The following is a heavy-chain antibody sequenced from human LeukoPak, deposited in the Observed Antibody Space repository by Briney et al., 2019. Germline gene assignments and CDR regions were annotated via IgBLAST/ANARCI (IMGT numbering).Heavy chain of an antibody. Sequence: QPGGSLRLSCAASGFTVSNIYMSWVRQAPGKGLEWVSVIYSGGTTYYADSVKGRFTISRDNSKNTLYLHMNSLRAEDTAVYYCAGSLYSSGWSLNSGAFDIWGQGTMVTVSS. V-gene: IGHV3-53*01. J-gene: IGHJ3*02. D-gene: IGHD6-13*01. CDR1: GFTVSNIY. CDR3: AGSLYSSGWSLNSGAFDI. CDR2: IYSGGTT.